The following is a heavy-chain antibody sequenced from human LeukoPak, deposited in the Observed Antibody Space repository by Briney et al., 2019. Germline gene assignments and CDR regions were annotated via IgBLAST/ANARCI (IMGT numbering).Heavy chain of an antibody. J-gene: IGHJ4*02. CDR2: VYYDGTG. CDR3: ARGYYDFWSGYYHFDY. D-gene: IGHD3-3*01. V-gene: IGHV4-59*08. Sequence: SETLSLTCTVSGGSVNDYYWSWIRLPPGKGLEWIGHVYYDGTGKYNPSLQSRVTITMDRPNNQFSLRLSSVTAADTAVYYCARGYYDFWSGYYHFDYWGQGTLVTVSS. CDR1: GGSVNDYY.